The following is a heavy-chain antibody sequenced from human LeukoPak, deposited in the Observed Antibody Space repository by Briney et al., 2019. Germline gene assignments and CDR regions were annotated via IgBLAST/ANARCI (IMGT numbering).Heavy chain of an antibody. Sequence: GGSLRLSCAASGFTFSNYGMHWVRQAPGKGLEWVSTISGGGGSTYYAGSVKGRFTISRDNSKNTLSLQMNTLRAEDTAVYYCNYYGSGTPLYFDYWGQGTLVTVAS. D-gene: IGHD3-10*01. V-gene: IGHV3-23*01. CDR3: NYYGSGTPLYFDY. CDR1: GFTFSNYG. J-gene: IGHJ4*02. CDR2: ISGGGGST.